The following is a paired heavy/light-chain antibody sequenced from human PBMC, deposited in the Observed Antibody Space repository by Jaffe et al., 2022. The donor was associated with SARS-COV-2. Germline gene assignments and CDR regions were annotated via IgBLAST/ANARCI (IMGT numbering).Heavy chain of an antibody. CDR1: GYSFRSYG. Sequence: QVQLVQSGAEVKKPGASVMVSCRASGYSFRSYGISWVRQAPGQGLEWMGWISAYNGSTKYAQNLQGRVTMTTDTSTSTVYMELRSLRSDDTAVYYCARVGDKPADLPDYYYNGMDVWGQGTTVTVSS. V-gene: IGHV1-18*01. J-gene: IGHJ6*02. CDR3: ARVGDKPADLPDYYYNGMDV. CDR2: ISAYNGST. D-gene: IGHD2-2*02.
Light chain of an antibody. CDR1: NIGSKN. Sequence: SYVLTQPPSVSVAPGQTARITCGGNNIGSKNVHWYQQKPGQAPVLVVYDDTDRPSGIPEPFSGSNSGNTATLTISRVEAGDEADYYCQVWDRSSDHLGVFGGGTKLTVL. V-gene: IGLV3-21*02. J-gene: IGLJ3*02. CDR3: QVWDRSSDHLGV. CDR2: DDT.